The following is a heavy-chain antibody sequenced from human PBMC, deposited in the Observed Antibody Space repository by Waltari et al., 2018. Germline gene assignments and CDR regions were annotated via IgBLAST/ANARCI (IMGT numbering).Heavy chain of an antibody. D-gene: IGHD3-22*01. V-gene: IGHV4-39*01. CDR1: GGSISSSSYY. CDR3: ASLYYDSSGYYPYAEYFQH. CDR2: IYYSGIT. J-gene: IGHJ1*01. Sequence: QLQLQESGPGLVKPSETLSLTCTVSGGSISSSSYYWGWIRKPPGKGLEWIGSIYYSGITYYNPSLKSRVTISVDTSKNQFSLTLSSVTAADTAVYYCASLYYDSSGYYPYAEYFQHWGQGTLVTVSS.